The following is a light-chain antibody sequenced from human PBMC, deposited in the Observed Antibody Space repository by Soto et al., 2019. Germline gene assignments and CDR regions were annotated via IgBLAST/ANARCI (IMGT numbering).Light chain of an antibody. CDR1: QTISSW. CDR2: DAS. CDR3: QQYNTYSQT. J-gene: IGKJ4*01. V-gene: IGKV1-5*01. Sequence: DIQMTQSPSTLSASVGDRATITCRASQTISSWLAWYQQKPGKAPKLLIYDASSLESGVPSRFSGSGSGTEFTLTISSLQPDDFATYYCQQYNTYSQTFGGGTKVDIK.